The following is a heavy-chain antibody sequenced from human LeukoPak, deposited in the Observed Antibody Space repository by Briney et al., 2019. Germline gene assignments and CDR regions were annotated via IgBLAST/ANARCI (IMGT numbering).Heavy chain of an antibody. CDR3: ARGNCGGDCYSDNYYYGMDV. CDR1: GGSISSGAYT. CDR2: IYYSGST. J-gene: IGHJ6*02. D-gene: IGHD2-21*02. V-gene: IGHV4-39*02. Sequence: SETLSLTCTVSGGSISSGAYTWAGIRQPPGKGREWMGSIYYSGSTYYNPSLKSRVTISVDTSKNHFSLKLSSVTAADTAVYYCARGNCGGDCYSDNYYYGMDVWGQGTTVTVSS.